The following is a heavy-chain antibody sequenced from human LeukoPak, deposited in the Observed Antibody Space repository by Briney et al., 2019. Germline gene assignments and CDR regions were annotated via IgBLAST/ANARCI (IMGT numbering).Heavy chain of an antibody. CDR2: ISGSGGTA. J-gene: IGHJ4*02. V-gene: IGHV3-23*01. CDR1: GFTFSIYA. Sequence: GGSLRLSCAASGFTFSIYAMSWVRQAPGKGLEWVSAISGSGGTAYYADSVKGRFTISRDNSKNTLYLQMNSLRAEDTAVYYCARDGGYSYGYLDYWGQGTLVTVSS. D-gene: IGHD5-18*01. CDR3: ARDGGYSYGYLDY.